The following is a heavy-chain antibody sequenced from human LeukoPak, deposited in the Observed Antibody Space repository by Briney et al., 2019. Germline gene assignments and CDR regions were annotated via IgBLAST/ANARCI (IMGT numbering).Heavy chain of an antibody. CDR1: GGSISGYY. CDR3: ARLGYSYGYVY. V-gene: IGHV4-34*01. Sequence: SETLSLTCTVSGGSISGYYWSWIRQPPGKGLEWIGEINHSGSTNYNPSLKSRVTISVDTSKNQFSLKLSSVTAADTAVYYCARLGYSYGYVYWGQGTLVTVSS. J-gene: IGHJ4*02. D-gene: IGHD5-18*01. CDR2: INHSGST.